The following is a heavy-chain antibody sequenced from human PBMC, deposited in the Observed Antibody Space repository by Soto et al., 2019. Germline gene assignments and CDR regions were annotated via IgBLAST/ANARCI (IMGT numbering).Heavy chain of an antibody. CDR3: ARVSGPLRDWNYIDY. V-gene: IGHV1-69*01. CDR1: GGTFSSYA. CDR2: IIPIFGTA. Sequence: QVQLVQSGAEVKKPGSSVKVSCKASGGTFSSYAISWVRQAPGQGLEWMGGIIPIFGTANYAQKFQGRVTITADESTSTDYVEVSSLRSEDTAVYYCARVSGPLRDWNYIDYWGQGTLVTVSS. J-gene: IGHJ4*02. D-gene: IGHD1-1*01.